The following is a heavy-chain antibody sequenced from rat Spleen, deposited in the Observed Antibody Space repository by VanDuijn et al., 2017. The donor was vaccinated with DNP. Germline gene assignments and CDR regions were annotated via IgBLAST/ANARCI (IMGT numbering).Heavy chain of an antibody. Sequence: EVQVVESGGGLVQPGRSMTVSCAASGFTLSNYGMHWTRQVPGKGLEWIASITGGSGTTSYPDSVKGRFTISRDDAKNTLSLQMNSLRSEDTATYYCARVGDFHDGGDGDVLDAWGQGTSVTVSS. J-gene: IGHJ4*01. D-gene: IGHD1-12*02. CDR1: GFTLSNYG. CDR3: ARVGDFHDGGDGDVLDA. CDR2: ITGGSGTT. V-gene: IGHV5-19*01.